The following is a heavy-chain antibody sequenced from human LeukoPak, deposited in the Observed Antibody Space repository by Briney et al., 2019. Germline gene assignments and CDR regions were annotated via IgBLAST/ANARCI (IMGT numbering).Heavy chain of an antibody. CDR3: ARGLRYFDWLYGY. CDR1: GGSFSGYY. J-gene: IGHJ4*02. V-gene: IGHV4-34*01. D-gene: IGHD3-9*01. Sequence: SETLSLTCAVYGGSFSGYYWSWIRQPPGKGLEWIGEINHSGSTNYNPSLKSRVTISVATSKNQFSLKLSSVTAADTAVYYCARGLRYFDWLYGYWGQGTLVTVSS. CDR2: INHSGST.